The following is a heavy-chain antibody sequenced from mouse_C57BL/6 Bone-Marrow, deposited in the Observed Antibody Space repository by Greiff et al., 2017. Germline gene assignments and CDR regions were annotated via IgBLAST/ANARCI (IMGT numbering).Heavy chain of an antibody. D-gene: IGHD1-1*01. Sequence: QVQLQQPGAELVKPGASVKLSCKASGYTFTSYWMQWVKQRPGQGLEWIGELDPSDSYTNYNQKFKGKATLTVDTSSSTAYMQLSSLTSEDSAVYYCAREGTTVPWYFDVWGTGTTVTVSS. CDR3: AREGTTVPWYFDV. CDR1: GYTFTSYW. CDR2: LDPSDSYT. J-gene: IGHJ1*03. V-gene: IGHV1-50*01.